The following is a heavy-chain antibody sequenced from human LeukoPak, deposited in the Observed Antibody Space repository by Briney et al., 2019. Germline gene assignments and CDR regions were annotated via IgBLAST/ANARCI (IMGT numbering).Heavy chain of an antibody. Sequence: VGSLRLSCAASGFTFSSYAMSWVRQAPGKGLEWVSAISGSGGSTYYADSVKGRFTISRDNSKNTLYLQMNSLRAEDTAVYYCAKNPRITIFGVATFDYWGQGTLVTVSS. J-gene: IGHJ4*02. D-gene: IGHD3-3*01. CDR3: AKNPRITIFGVATFDY. CDR2: ISGSGGST. V-gene: IGHV3-23*01. CDR1: GFTFSSYA.